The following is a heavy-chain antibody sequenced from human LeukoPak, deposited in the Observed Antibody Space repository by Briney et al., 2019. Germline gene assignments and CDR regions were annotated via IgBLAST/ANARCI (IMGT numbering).Heavy chain of an antibody. D-gene: IGHD5-24*01. CDR2: IKQDGSEK. CDR3: AKDIGGEMATTLLDY. V-gene: IGHV3-7*03. CDR1: GFTFSNYW. J-gene: IGHJ4*02. Sequence: GGSLRLSCEASGFTFSNYWMSWVRQAPGKGLEWVANIKQDGSEKYYVDSVKGRFTISRDNAKNSLYLQMNSLRAEDMALYYCAKDIGGEMATTLLDYWGQGTLVTVSS.